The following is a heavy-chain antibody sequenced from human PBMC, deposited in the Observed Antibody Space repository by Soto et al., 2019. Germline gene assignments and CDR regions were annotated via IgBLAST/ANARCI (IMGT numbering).Heavy chain of an antibody. CDR2: IYYSGST. D-gene: IGHD4-17*01. J-gene: IGHJ6*03. CDR3: ARRSVDYGDYPSERNYYYYYYMDV. CDR1: GGSISSSSYY. V-gene: IGHV4-39*01. Sequence: PSETLSITCTVSGGSISSSSYYWGWIRQPPGKGLEWIGSIYYSGSTYYNPSLKSRVTISVDTSKNQFSLKLSSVTAADTAVYYCARRSVDYGDYPSERNYYYYYYMDVWGKGTTVTVSS.